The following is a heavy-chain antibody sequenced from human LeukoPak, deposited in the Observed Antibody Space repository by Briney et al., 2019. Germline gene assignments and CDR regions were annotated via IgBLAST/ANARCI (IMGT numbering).Heavy chain of an antibody. J-gene: IGHJ4*02. CDR2: IYYSGST. V-gene: IGHV4-59*01. Sequence: SETLSLTCTVSGGSISSYYRNWIRQPPGQGLEWIGYIYYSGSTNYNPSLESRVTISVHTSRNQFSLNLTSVAAADTAIYYCARVACSSASCPKRGTFGYWGQGTLVTVSS. CDR1: GGSISSYY. CDR3: ARVACSSASCPKRGTFGY. D-gene: IGHD2-2*01.